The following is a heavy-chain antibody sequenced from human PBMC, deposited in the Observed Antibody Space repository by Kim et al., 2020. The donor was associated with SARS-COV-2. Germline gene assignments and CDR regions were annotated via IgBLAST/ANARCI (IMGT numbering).Heavy chain of an antibody. CDR1: GFTFSSYG. V-gene: IGHV3-30*18. CDR3: AKDPLLSPGSYSDDAFDI. J-gene: IGHJ3*02. CDR2: ISYDGSNK. Sequence: GGSLRLSCAASGFTFSSYGMHWVRQAPGKGLEWVAVISYDGSNKYYADSVKGRFTISRDNSKNTLYLQMNSLRAEDTAVYYCAKDPLLSPGSYSDDAFDIWGQGTMVTVSS. D-gene: IGHD3-10*01.